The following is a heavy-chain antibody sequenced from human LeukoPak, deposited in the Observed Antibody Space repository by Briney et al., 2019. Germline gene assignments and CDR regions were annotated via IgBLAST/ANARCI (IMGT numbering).Heavy chain of an antibody. J-gene: IGHJ5*02. D-gene: IGHD3-10*01. Sequence: PSETLSLTCTVSGGSISSYYWSWIRQPPGKGLEGIGYIYYSGSTNYNPSLKSRVTISVDTSKNQFSLKLSSVTAADTAVYYCARGPYGSGSYYNVEGFAGVGETRKNWFDPWGQGTLVTVSS. CDR3: ARGPYGSGSYYNVEGFAGVGETRKNWFDP. CDR1: GGSISSYY. V-gene: IGHV4-59*01. CDR2: IYYSGST.